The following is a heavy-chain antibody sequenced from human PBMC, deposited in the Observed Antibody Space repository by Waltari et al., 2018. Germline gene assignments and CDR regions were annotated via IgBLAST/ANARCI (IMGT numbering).Heavy chain of an antibody. Sequence: QVQLQESGPGLVKPSQTLSLTCIVSGGSISSGSYYWSWIRQPAGKGLEWIGRIYTSGSTNYNPSLKSRVTISVDTSKNQFSLKLSSVTAADTAVYYCAREPEAGYSSSWYYYYGMDVWGQGTTVTVSS. V-gene: IGHV4-61*02. J-gene: IGHJ6*02. CDR1: GGSISSGSYY. CDR2: IYTSGST. D-gene: IGHD6-13*01. CDR3: AREPEAGYSSSWYYYYGMDV.